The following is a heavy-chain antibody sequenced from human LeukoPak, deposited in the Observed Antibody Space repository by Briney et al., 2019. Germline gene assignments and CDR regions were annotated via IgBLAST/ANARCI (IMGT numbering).Heavy chain of an antibody. V-gene: IGHV1-2*02. D-gene: IGHD6-19*01. J-gene: IGHJ4*02. CDR2: INPNSGGT. CDR3: ARDHTKWGSTAVAF. Sequence: ASVKVSCKASGYTFTGYYMHWVRQAPGQGLEWMGWINPNSGGTNYAQKFQGRVTMTRDTSISTAYMELSRLRSDDTAVYYCARDHTKWGSTAVAFWGQGTLVTVSS. CDR1: GYTFTGYY.